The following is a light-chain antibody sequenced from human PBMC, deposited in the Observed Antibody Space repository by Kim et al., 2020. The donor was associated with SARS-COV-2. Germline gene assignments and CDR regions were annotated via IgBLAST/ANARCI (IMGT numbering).Light chain of an antibody. CDR2: DVS. Sequence: QSALTQPASVSGSPGQSITISCTGTSSDVGGYNYVSWYQQHLGKAPKLMIYDVSKRPSGVSNRFSGSKSGNTASLTISGLQAEDEADYYCSSYTSSSTLVVFGGGTQLTVL. J-gene: IGLJ2*01. CDR1: SSDVGGYNY. V-gene: IGLV2-14*03. CDR3: SSYTSSSTLVV.